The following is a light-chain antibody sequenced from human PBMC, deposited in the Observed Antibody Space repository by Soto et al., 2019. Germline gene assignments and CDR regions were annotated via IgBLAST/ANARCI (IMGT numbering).Light chain of an antibody. V-gene: IGKV1-5*03. CDR3: QQSYNTPVT. CDR2: EVS. CDR1: QSINKW. Sequence: DILLTQSPSTLSASVGYRVAISCRASQSINKWLAWYQHKPGKAPNLLIYEVSTLHSGVPSRFSGSGSGTEFTLTISSLRPEDFATYWCQQSYNTPVTFGQGTRREI. J-gene: IGKJ5*01.